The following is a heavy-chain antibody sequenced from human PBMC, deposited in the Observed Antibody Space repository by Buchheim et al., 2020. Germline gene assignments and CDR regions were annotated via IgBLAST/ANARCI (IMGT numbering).Heavy chain of an antibody. V-gene: IGHV3-30-3*01. CDR1: GFTFSSYA. Sequence: QVQLVESGGGVVQPGRSLRLSCAASGFTFSSYAMHWVRQAPGKGLEWVAVISYDGSNQYYADSVKGRFTISRDNSKNPLYLQMNSLRAEDTAVYYCARDQKDGAARGYYYYSMDVWGQGTT. CDR3: ARDQKDGAARGYYYYSMDV. D-gene: IGHD3-10*01. J-gene: IGHJ6*02. CDR2: ISYDGSNQ.